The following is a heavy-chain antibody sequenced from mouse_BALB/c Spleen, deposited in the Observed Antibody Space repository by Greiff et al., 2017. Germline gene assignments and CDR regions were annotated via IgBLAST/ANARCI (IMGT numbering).Heavy chain of an antibody. CDR3: ARSRLSDY. CDR2: INPSTGYT. V-gene: IGHV1-7*01. CDR1: GYTFTSYW. Sequence: QVQLKQSGAELAKPGASVKMSCKASGYTFTSYWMHWVKQRPGQGLEWIGYINPSTGYTEYNQKFKDKATLTADKSSSTAYMQLSSLTSEDSAVYYCARSRLSDYWGQGTTLTVAS. D-gene: IGHD1-1*02. J-gene: IGHJ2*01.